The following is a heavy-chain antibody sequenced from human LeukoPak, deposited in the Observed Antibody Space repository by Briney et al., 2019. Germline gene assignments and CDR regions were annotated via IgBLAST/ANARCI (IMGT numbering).Heavy chain of an antibody. CDR1: GFTFSSFW. D-gene: IGHD1-26*01. Sequence: GGSVRLSCAASGFTFSSFWMSWVRQAPGKGLEWVATIKQDGSEKYYVESMKGRFTISRDNAKNSLYVQMNSLRAEDTAVYYCARWVVGATRWFDPWGQGTLVTVSS. CDR2: IKQDGSEK. J-gene: IGHJ5*02. V-gene: IGHV3-7*05. CDR3: ARWVVGATRWFDP.